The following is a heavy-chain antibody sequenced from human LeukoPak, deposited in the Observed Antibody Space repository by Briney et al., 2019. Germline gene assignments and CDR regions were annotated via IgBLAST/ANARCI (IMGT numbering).Heavy chain of an antibody. CDR1: DDSIRNNYY. V-gene: IGHV4-4*07. CDR3: ARDNCSSTSCYNNYFDY. D-gene: IGHD2-2*02. CDR2: IYTSGST. Sequence: PSETLSLTCAVSDDSIRNNYYWGWIRQPAGKGLEWIGRIYTSGSTNYNPSLKSRVTMSVDTSKNQFSLKLSSVTAADTAVYYCARDNCSSTSCYNNYFDYWGQGTLVTVSS. J-gene: IGHJ4*02.